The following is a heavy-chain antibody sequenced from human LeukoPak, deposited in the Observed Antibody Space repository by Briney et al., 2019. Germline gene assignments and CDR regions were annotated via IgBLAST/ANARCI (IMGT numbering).Heavy chain of an antibody. J-gene: IGHJ5*02. CDR2: ISGSGGST. Sequence: GGSLRLSCVASRFTFSNYWMSWVRQAPGKGLEWVSAISGSGGSTYCADSVKGRFTISRDNSKNTLYLQMNSLRAEDTAVYYCAKAGPVVAATGFDPWGQGTLVTVSS. D-gene: IGHD2-15*01. V-gene: IGHV3-23*01. CDR3: AKAGPVVAATGFDP. CDR1: RFTFSNYW.